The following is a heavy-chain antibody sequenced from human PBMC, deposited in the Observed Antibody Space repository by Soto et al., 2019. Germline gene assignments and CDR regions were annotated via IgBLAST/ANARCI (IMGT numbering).Heavy chain of an antibody. CDR3: ARDFGITGTLSYFDY. CDR2: IWYDGSNK. J-gene: IGHJ4*02. V-gene: IGHV3-33*01. CDR1: GFTFSSYG. D-gene: IGHD1-20*01. Sequence: GGSLRLSCAASGFTFSSYGMHWVRQAPGKGLGWVAVIWYDGSNKYYADSVKGRFTISRDNSKNTLYLQMNSLRAEDTAVYYCARDFGITGTLSYFDYWGQGTLVTVSS.